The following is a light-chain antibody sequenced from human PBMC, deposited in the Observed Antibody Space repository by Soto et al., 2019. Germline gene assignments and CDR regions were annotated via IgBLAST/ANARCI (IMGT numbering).Light chain of an antibody. CDR2: DAS. V-gene: IGKV3-20*01. CDR3: QQYGSSPET. J-gene: IGKJ2*01. Sequence: EIVLTQSPGTLSLSPGERATLSCRASQSVSSSKLVWYQQKPGQAPRLLIYDASSRATGIPDRFSGSGSGTDFTLTISRLEPEDFAVYYCQQYGSSPETFGQGTKLEIK. CDR1: QSVSSSK.